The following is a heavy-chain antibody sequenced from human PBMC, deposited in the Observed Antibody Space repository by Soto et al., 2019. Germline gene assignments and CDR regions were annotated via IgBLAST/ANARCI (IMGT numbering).Heavy chain of an antibody. CDR3: ARLMTTVTTVDY. Sequence: QLQLQESGSGLVKPSQTLSLTCTVSGGSISSGGHSWSWIRQPTGKGLECIGYIYHSGSTYYNPSLKSRVTISVDRSKNQFSLKLSSVTAADTAVYYCARLMTTVTTVDYWGQGTLVTVSS. D-gene: IGHD4-17*01. CDR1: GGSISSGGHS. V-gene: IGHV4-30-2*01. CDR2: IYHSGST. J-gene: IGHJ4*02.